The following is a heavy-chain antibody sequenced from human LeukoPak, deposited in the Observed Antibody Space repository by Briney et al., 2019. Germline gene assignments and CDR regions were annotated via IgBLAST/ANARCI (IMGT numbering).Heavy chain of an antibody. J-gene: IGHJ4*02. CDR2: IYYSGST. CDR1: GGSISSYY. CDR3: ARDGGYGSGTYRFDY. V-gene: IGHV4-59*06. Sequence: SETLSLTCTVSGGSISSYYWSRIRQHPGKGLEWIGYIYYSGSTSYNPSLKSRVTISVDTSKNQFSLKLSSVTAADTAVYFCARDGGYGSGTYRFDYWGQGTLVTVSS. D-gene: IGHD3-10*01.